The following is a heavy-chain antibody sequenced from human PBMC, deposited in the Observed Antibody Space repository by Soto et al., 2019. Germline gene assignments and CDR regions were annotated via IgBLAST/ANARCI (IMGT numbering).Heavy chain of an antibody. V-gene: IGHV3-30-3*01. CDR2: ISYDGRNK. D-gene: IGHD2-15*01. CDR1: EFTIRSYA. Sequence: QVQVVESGGGVVQPGRSLRLSCAASEFTIRSYAMHWVRQAPGKGLEWVSIISYDGRNKYYADAVRGRFSISRDNSKNTLYLKMNSLRADDTAVYYCAREGGYCSGGSCYPTGMDVWGQGTTVTVSS. CDR3: AREGGYCSGGSCYPTGMDV. J-gene: IGHJ6*02.